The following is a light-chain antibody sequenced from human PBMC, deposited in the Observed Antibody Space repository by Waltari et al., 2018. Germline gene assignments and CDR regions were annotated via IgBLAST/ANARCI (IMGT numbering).Light chain of an antibody. CDR2: LGS. CDR3: MQALQTPYT. J-gene: IGKJ2*01. CDR1: QSLLPSNGNNY. V-gene: IGKV2-28*01. Sequence: DIVMTQSPLSLPVTPGEPASISCRSSQSLLPSNGNNYLDWYLQKPGQSPQLLIYLGSNRASGVPDRFSGSGSGTDFTLKISRVEAEDVGVYYCMQALQTPYTFGQGTKLEIK.